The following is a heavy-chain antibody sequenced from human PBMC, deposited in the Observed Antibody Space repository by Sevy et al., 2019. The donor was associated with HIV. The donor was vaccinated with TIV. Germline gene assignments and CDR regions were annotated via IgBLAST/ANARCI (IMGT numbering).Heavy chain of an antibody. CDR2: FDPEDGDPEDGKT. J-gene: IGHJ4*02. Sequence: ASVKVSCKVSGSTLSQMAMYWVRQAPGKGLEWMATFDPEDGDPEDGKTIYAQKFLGRVTMTEDTSTDTAYMELSSLRSDDTAVYYCATTKDYYDSSGYPFDYWGQGTLVTVSS. CDR1: GSTLSQMA. CDR3: ATTKDYYDSSGYPFDY. V-gene: IGHV1-24*01. D-gene: IGHD3-22*01.